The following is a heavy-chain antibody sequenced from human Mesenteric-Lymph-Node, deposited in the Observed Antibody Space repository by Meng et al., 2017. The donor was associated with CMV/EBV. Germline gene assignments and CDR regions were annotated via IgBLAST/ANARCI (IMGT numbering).Heavy chain of an antibody. CDR2: INSEGSST. Sequence: GESLKISCAASGFTFSSYWMQWVRQPPGKGLAWVSRINSEGSSTTYADSVRGRFTISRDNSKNTVYLQMNSLRAEDTAVYFCAKDPQSSGWYNWFDPWGQGTLVTVSS. CDR1: GFTFSSYW. V-gene: IGHV3-74*01. J-gene: IGHJ5*02. CDR3: AKDPQSSGWYNWFDP. D-gene: IGHD6-13*01.